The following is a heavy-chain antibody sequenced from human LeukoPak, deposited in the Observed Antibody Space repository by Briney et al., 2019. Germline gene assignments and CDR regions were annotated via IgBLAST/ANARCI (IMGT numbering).Heavy chain of an antibody. CDR2: ISGSGGST. CDR3: AKASGYYYDSSGYYLGAFDI. J-gene: IGHJ3*02. Sequence: PGGSLRLSCEASGFTFGSFAMSWVRQAPGKGLEWVSAISGSGGSTYYADSVKGRFTISRDNSKDTLYLQLNYLRAEDTAVYYCAKASGYYYDSSGYYLGAFDIWGPGTMVTVSS. V-gene: IGHV3-23*01. D-gene: IGHD3-22*01. CDR1: GFTFGSFA.